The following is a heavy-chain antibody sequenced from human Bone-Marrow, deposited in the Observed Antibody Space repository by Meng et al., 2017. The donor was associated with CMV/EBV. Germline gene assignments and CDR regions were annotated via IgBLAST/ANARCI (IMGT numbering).Heavy chain of an antibody. D-gene: IGHD3-10*01. Sequence: SETLSLTCTVSGGSIRSYYWSWIRQPPGKGLEWIGYIYYSGSTNYNPSLKSRVTISVDTSKNQFSLKLSSVTAADTAVYYCARGGRTMVRGVTPHFDYWGQGTLVTVSS. J-gene: IGHJ4*02. CDR1: GGSIRSYY. V-gene: IGHV4-59*01. CDR2: IYYSGST. CDR3: ARGGRTMVRGVTPHFDY.